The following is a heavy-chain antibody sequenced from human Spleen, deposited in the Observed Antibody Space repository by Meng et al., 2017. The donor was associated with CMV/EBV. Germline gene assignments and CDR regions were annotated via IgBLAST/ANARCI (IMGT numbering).Heavy chain of an antibody. CDR1: GFTFSSYN. CDR2: ISSSSSTI. Sequence: GESLKISCAASGFTFSSYNMNWVRQAPGKGLEWVSYISSSSSTIHYADSLKGRFTIFRDNDKNSLYLQMNSLRAEDTAVYYCASGMYSGSYWGQGTLVTVSS. V-gene: IGHV3-48*04. CDR3: ASGMYSGSY. J-gene: IGHJ4*02. D-gene: IGHD1-26*01.